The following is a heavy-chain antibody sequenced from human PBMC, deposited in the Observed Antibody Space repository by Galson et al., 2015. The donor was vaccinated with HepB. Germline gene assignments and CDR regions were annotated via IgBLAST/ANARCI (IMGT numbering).Heavy chain of an antibody. D-gene: IGHD4-17*01. CDR2: IKQDGSEK. CDR3: ARDRHYGDYPRFYLRY. V-gene: IGHV3-7*01. CDR1: GFTFSSYW. Sequence: SLRLSCAASGFTFSSYWMSWVRQAPGKGLEWVANIKQDGSEKYYVDSVKGRFTISRDNAKNSLYLQMNSLRAEDTAVYYCARDRHYGDYPRFYLRYWGQGTLVTVSS. J-gene: IGHJ4*02.